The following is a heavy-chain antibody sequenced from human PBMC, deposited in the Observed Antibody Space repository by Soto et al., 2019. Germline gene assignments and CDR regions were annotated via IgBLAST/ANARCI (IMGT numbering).Heavy chain of an antibody. V-gene: IGHV4-34*01. D-gene: IGHD3-16*02. CDR1: GGSFSGYY. CDR2: INHSGRT. Sequence: SETLSLTCAAYGGSFSGYYWSWIRQPPGKGLGWIGEINHSGRTNYIPSLKSRVTLSVDTSKNQFSLKLSSVTSADTAVFYCARFYPYYDYIWGSYRSFDYWGQGTLVTVSS. J-gene: IGHJ4*02. CDR3: ARFYPYYDYIWGSYRSFDY.